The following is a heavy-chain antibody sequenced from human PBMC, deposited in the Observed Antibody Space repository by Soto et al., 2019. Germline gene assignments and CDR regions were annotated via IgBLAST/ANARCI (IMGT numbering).Heavy chain of an antibody. CDR1: GGTFSSYA. CDR2: IIPIFGTE. J-gene: IGHJ6*02. D-gene: IGHD6-13*01. CDR3: ARDRIAGSKYYYGMDV. V-gene: IGHV1-69*01. Sequence: QVQLVQSGAEVKKPGSSVRVSCKASGGTFSSYAISGVRQAPGQGLEWMGGIIPIFGTENYAQKYQGRVTITADESTSTAFMELSSLRSEDTAVYYCARDRIAGSKYYYGMDVWGQGTTVTVSS.